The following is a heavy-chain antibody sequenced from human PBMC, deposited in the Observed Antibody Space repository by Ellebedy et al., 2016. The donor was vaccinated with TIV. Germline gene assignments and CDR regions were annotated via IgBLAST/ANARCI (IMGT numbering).Heavy chain of an antibody. D-gene: IGHD3-3*01. CDR3: ARGSTIFGVVFHDY. CDR2: ISSSSAI. J-gene: IGHJ4*02. Sequence: GGSLRLSCEASGLAFSSYNMNWVRQAPGKGLEWVSYISSSSAIYYADSVEGRFTISRDNAKNSLYLQMNSLRDEDTAVYYCARGSTIFGVVFHDYWGQGTLVTVSS. CDR1: GLAFSSYN. V-gene: IGHV3-48*02.